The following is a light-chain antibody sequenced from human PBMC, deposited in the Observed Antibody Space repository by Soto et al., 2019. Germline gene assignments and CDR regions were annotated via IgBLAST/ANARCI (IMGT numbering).Light chain of an antibody. CDR2: DVS. CDR3: CSYAGSPYV. J-gene: IGLJ1*01. CDR1: SSDVGGYNY. Sequence: QSALTQPRSVSGSPGQSVAISCTGTSSDVGGYNYVSWYQQHPGKAPKLMIYDVSKRPSGVPDRFSGSKSGNTASLTISGLQGEDEADYYCCSYAGSPYVFGTGTKLTV. V-gene: IGLV2-11*01.